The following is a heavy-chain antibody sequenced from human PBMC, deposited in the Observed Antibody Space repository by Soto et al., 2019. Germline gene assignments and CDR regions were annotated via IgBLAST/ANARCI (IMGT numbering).Heavy chain of an antibody. Sequence: HPGGSLRLSCAASGFTFSSYAMSWVRQAPGKGLEWVSAISGSGGSTYYADSVKGRFTISRDNSKNTLYLQMNSLRAEDTAVYYCALSPQWLVLYFQHWGQGTLVTVSS. CDR2: ISGSGGST. CDR3: ALSPQWLVLYFQH. V-gene: IGHV3-23*01. D-gene: IGHD6-19*01. J-gene: IGHJ1*01. CDR1: GFTFSSYA.